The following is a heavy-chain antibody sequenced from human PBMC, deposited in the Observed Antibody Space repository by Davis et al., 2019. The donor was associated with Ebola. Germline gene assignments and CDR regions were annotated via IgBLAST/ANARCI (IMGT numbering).Heavy chain of an antibody. Sequence: GESLKISCAASGFTFSIYAMTWVRQAPGKGLEWVSSTSGGGGITYYADSVKGRFTISRDKSKNTLYLQMNSLTAEDTAVYYCARSDDVVNPYYYYYGMDVWGQGTTVTVSS. CDR1: GFTFSIYA. V-gene: IGHV3-23*01. J-gene: IGHJ6*02. CDR2: TSGGGGIT. CDR3: ARSDDVVNPYYYYYGMDV. D-gene: IGHD2-21*01.